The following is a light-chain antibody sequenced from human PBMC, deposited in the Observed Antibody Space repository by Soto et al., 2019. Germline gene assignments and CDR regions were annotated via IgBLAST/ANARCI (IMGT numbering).Light chain of an antibody. CDR3: MQALQTPLT. J-gene: IGKJ4*01. V-gene: IGKV2-28*01. CDR1: QSLLHSNGYNY. CDR2: LGS. Sequence: DIVMTQSPLSLPVTPGEPASISCRSSQSLLHSNGYNYLDWYLQKPGQSPQLLIYLGSNRASGVPDRFSGSGSGKDFTRKISRVEAEDVGVYYCMQALQTPLTFGGGTKVEIK.